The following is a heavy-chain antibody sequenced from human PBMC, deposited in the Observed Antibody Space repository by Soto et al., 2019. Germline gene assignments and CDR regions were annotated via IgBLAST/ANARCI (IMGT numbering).Heavy chain of an antibody. CDR2: ISSSSSYI. J-gene: IGHJ4*02. CDR1: GFTFSSYS. V-gene: IGHV3-21*01. D-gene: IGHD5-12*01. CDR3: AIAMATITSTDY. Sequence: GGSLRLSCAASGFTFSSYSMNWVRQAPGKGLEWVSSISSSSSYIYYADSVKGRFTISRDNAKNSLYLQMNSLRAEDTAVYYCAIAMATITSTDYWGQGTLVTVSS.